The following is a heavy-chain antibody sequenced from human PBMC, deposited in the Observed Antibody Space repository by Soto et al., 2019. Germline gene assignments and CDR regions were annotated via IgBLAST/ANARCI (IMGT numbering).Heavy chain of an antibody. CDR2: ITAATGTT. D-gene: IGHD1-26*01. V-gene: IGHV3-23*01. CDR1: GFTFGSYG. Sequence: GGSLRLSCAASGFTFGSYGVTWVRQAPGKGLECVSGITAATGTTYYADSVKGRFTISRDLSTNTLFLQMNSLRAADSAVYYCAKAKGRSNFYYSGLDVWGQGTTVTVSS. CDR3: AKAKGRSNFYYSGLDV. J-gene: IGHJ6*02.